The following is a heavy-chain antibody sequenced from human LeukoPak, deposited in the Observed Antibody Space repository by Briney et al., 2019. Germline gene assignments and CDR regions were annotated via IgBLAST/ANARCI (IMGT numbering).Heavy chain of an antibody. CDR3: ARGGCLGY. V-gene: IGHV3-48*03. CDR1: GFTLSSYE. CDR2: ISSSGSAI. Sequence: GGSLRLSCAASGFTLSSYEMNWVRQAPGKGLEWVSKISSSGSAIYYADSVKGRFTISRDNAKSSLYLRMNSLRVEDTAVYYCARGGCLGYWGQGTLVTVSS. D-gene: IGHD5/OR15-5a*01. J-gene: IGHJ4*02.